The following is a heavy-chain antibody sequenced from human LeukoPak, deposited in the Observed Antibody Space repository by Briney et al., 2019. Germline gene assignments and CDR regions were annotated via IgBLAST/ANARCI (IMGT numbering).Heavy chain of an antibody. D-gene: IGHD3-22*01. CDR3: ARDYYDSSGYYHGGH. CDR1: GFSFSNYA. CDR2: ISGGGDTT. Sequence: PGGSLRLSCVASGFSFSNYAMSWVRQAPGKGLEWVSAISGGGDTTYTADSVKGRFTISRDNSKNTNYLQMNTLTVEDTAVYYCARDYYDSSGYYHGGHWGQGTLVAVSS. J-gene: IGHJ4*02. V-gene: IGHV3-23*01.